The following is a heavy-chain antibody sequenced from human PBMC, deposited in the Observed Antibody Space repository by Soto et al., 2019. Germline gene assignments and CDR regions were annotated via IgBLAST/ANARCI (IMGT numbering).Heavy chain of an antibody. V-gene: IGHV1-69*01. CDR3: ASNIVSTNV. CDR1: GGTFSIYV. Sequence: QVQLVQSGAEAKMPGSSVKVSCKASGGTFSIYVITWVRQAPGQGFEWMGGITPIFGTTTYAQKLQGRVTITADESTSTAYMELSGLRSEDTAVYYCASNIVSTNVWGQGTRVTVSS. D-gene: IGHD5-12*01. CDR2: ITPIFGTT. J-gene: IGHJ4*02.